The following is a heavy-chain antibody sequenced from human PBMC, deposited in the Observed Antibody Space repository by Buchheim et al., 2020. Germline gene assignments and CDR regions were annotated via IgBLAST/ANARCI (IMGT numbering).Heavy chain of an antibody. V-gene: IGHV3-66*02. J-gene: IGHJ5*02. D-gene: IGHD1-1*01. CDR1: GFTVSSNY. Sequence: EVQLVESGGGLVQPGGSLRLSCAASGFTVSSNYMSWVRQAPGKGLEWVSVIYSGGSTYYADSVKGRFTISRDNSKNTLYLHMNSLRAEDTAVYYCARERQERRRAYWFDPWGQGTL. CDR3: ARERQERRRAYWFDP. CDR2: IYSGGST.